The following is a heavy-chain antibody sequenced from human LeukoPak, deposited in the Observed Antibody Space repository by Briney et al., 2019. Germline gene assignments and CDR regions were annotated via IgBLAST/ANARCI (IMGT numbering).Heavy chain of an antibody. CDR2: LNAGNGNT. V-gene: IGHV1-3*03. D-gene: IGHD3-22*01. Sequence: GASVKVSCKASGYTFTSYAMHWVRQAPGQRLEWMGWLNAGNGNTKYSQEFQGRVTITRDTSASTAYMELSSLRSEDMAVYYCAREAYYDDSSGYSEFDCWGQGTLVTVSS. CDR1: GYTFTSYA. J-gene: IGHJ4*02. CDR3: AREAYYDDSSGYSEFDC.